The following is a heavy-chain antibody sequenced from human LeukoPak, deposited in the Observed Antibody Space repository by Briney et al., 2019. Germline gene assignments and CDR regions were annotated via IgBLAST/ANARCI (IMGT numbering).Heavy chain of an antibody. CDR2: INPNSGGT. Sequence: ASVKVSCKASGYTFTGYYMHWVRQAPGQGLEWMGWINPNSGGTSYAQKFQGRVTMTRDTSISTAYMELSRLRSDDTAVYYCARDFIVVVPAAMGYWGQGTLVTVSS. CDR3: ARDFIVVVPAAMGY. CDR1: GYTFTGYY. J-gene: IGHJ4*02. V-gene: IGHV1-2*02. D-gene: IGHD2-2*01.